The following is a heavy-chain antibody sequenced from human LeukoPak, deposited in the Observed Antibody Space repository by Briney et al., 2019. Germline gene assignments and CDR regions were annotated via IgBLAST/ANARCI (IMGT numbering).Heavy chain of an antibody. V-gene: IGHV4-34*01. CDR3: ARGGLWFGESYNWFDP. CDR2: INHSGST. D-gene: IGHD3-10*01. CDR1: GGSFSGYY. Sequence: SETLSLTCAVYGGSFSGYYWSWIRQPPGKGLEWLGEINHSGSTNYNPSLKSRVTISVDTSKNQFSLKLSSVTAADTAVYYCARGGLWFGESYNWFDPWGQGTLVTVSS. J-gene: IGHJ5*02.